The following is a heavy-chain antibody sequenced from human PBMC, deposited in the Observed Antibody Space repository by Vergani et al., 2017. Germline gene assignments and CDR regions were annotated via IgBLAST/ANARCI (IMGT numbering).Heavy chain of an antibody. V-gene: IGHV4-31*03. CDR3: ARDQGDSATTTTIWRGYWFDP. CDR1: GGSISSGGYY. Sequence: QVQLQESGPGLVKPSETLSLTCTVSGGSISSGGYYWSWIRQHPGKGLEWIGYIYYSGSTYYNPSLKSRGTISVDTSKTQFSLKLSAVTAADTAVYYCARDQGDSATTTTIWRGYWFDPWGQGTLVTVSS. D-gene: IGHD5-18*01. CDR2: IYYSGST. J-gene: IGHJ5*02.